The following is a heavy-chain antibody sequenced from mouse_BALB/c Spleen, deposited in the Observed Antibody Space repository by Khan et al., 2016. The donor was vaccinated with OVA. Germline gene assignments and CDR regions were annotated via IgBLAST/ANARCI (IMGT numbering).Heavy chain of an antibody. D-gene: IGHD1-1*01. J-gene: IGHJ4*01. V-gene: IGHV1S41*01. CDR3: ARSNYYGSGLYAMDY. CDR1: GYTFTSYW. CDR2: IGPGSGST. Sequence: DLVKPGASVKLSCRASGYTFTSYWINWIKQRPGQGLEWIGRIGPGSGSTSYNEMFRGKALLTVDTSSSTAYIQLSSLSSEDSAVCFCARSNYYGSGLYAMDYWGQGTSVTVSS.